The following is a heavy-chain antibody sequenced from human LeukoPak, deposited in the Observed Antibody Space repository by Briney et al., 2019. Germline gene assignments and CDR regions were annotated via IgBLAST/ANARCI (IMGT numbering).Heavy chain of an antibody. V-gene: IGHV1-18*01. J-gene: IGHJ4*02. Sequence: ASVKVSCKASGYPFTSSGITWVRQAPGQGPEWMGWISAYTGNTNYAQKFQGRVSMTTGTSTTTAYMELRSLRSDDTAVYYCARSYSSSYNFDYWGQGTLVTVSS. CDR3: ARSYSSSYNFDY. D-gene: IGHD6-6*01. CDR2: ISAYTGNT. CDR1: GYPFTSSG.